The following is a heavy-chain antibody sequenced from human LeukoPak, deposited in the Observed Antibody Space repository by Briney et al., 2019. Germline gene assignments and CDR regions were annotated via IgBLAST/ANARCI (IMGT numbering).Heavy chain of an antibody. J-gene: IGHJ4*02. CDR2: INPSGSST. V-gene: IGHV1-46*01. D-gene: IGHD3-10*01. CDR1: GYTFTGYY. Sequence: ASVKVSCKASGYTFTGYYVLWVRQAPGQGRDWMGIINPSGSSTSNAQKLQGRVTMTRDTSTSTVYMELSSLRPEDTAVYYRARVYVGTYGFDYCGQGTQVTVSS. CDR3: ARVYVGTYGFDY.